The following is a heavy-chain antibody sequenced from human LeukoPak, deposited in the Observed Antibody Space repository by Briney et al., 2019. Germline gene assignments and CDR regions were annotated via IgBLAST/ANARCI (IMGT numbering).Heavy chain of an antibody. Sequence: GGSLRLSCAASGFTFSSYAMNWVRQVPGKGLEWVSSISGSGGNTYYADSVKGRFTISRDNSKNTLYLQMNSLRAEDTAVYYCARSNSSGWYRQTLDYWGQGTLVTVSS. CDR1: GFTFSSYA. D-gene: IGHD6-19*01. V-gene: IGHV3-23*01. J-gene: IGHJ4*02. CDR2: ISGSGGNT. CDR3: ARSNSSGWYRQTLDY.